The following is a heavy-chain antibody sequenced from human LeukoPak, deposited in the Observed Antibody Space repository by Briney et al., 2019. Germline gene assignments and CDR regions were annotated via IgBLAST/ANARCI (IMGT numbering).Heavy chain of an antibody. CDR2: ISGSGGST. J-gene: IGHJ5*02. D-gene: IGHD2-2*01. Sequence: PGGSLRLSCAASGFTFSSYAMSWVRQAPGKGLEWVSAISGSGGSTYYADSVKGRFTISRDNSKNTLYLQMKSLRAEDTAVYYCAKVPAAYNWFDPWGQGTLVTVSS. V-gene: IGHV3-23*01. CDR1: GFTFSSYA. CDR3: AKVPAAYNWFDP.